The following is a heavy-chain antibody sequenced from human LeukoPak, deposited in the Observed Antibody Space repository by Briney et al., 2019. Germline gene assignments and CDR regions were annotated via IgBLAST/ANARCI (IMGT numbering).Heavy chain of an antibody. CDR3: ARDPELRFLEEGDYDI. V-gene: IGHV3-7*01. Sequence: GGSLRLSCAASGFTFSSYWMSWVRQAPGKGLEWVANIKQDGSEKYYVDSVKGRFTISRDNAKNSLYLQMNSLRAEDTAVYYCARDPELRFLEEGDYDIWGQGKMVTVSS. CDR2: IKQDGSEK. D-gene: IGHD3-3*01. J-gene: IGHJ3*02. CDR1: GFTFSSYW.